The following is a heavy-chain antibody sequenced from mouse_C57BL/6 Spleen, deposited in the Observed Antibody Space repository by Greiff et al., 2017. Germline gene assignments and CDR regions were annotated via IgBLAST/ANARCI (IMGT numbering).Heavy chain of an antibody. CDR2: IDPENGDT. CDR3: TTTVVATGGYFDY. Sequence: EVQLQQSGAELVRPGASVKLSCTASGFNIKDDYMHWVQQRPEQGLEWIGWIDPENGDTEYASKFPGQATITADTSSNTAYLQLSSLTSEDTAVYYCTTTVVATGGYFDYWGQGTTLTVSS. D-gene: IGHD1-1*01. J-gene: IGHJ2*01. V-gene: IGHV14-4*01. CDR1: GFNIKDDY.